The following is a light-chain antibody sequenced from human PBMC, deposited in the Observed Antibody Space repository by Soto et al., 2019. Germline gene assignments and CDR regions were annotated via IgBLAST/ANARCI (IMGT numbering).Light chain of an antibody. CDR2: DVS. J-gene: IGLJ1*01. CDR1: SIDVGGYNY. V-gene: IGLV2-14*01. CDR3: SSYTSSSTLYV. Sequence: QSVLTQPASVSGSPEQSITISCPGTSIDVGGYNYVSWYQQHPGKAPKLMIYDVSNRPSGVSNRFSGSKSGNTASLTISGLQAEDEADYYCSSYTSSSTLYVFGTGTKLTVL.